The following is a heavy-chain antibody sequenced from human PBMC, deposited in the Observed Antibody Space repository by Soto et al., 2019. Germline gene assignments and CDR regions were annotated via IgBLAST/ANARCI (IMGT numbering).Heavy chain of an antibody. J-gene: IGHJ4*02. D-gene: IGHD3-22*01. CDR2: IFHGGST. CDR3: ARPHYDSNTFYYFFDY. Sequence: SETLSLTCAVYGGSFSGYFWSWIRKPPGKGLEWIGEIFHGGSTNYSPSLKSRVTISVDTSKNQFSLELSSVTAADTAVYYCARPHYDSNTFYYFFDYWGQGTLVTVSS. CDR1: GGSFSGYF. V-gene: IGHV4-34*12.